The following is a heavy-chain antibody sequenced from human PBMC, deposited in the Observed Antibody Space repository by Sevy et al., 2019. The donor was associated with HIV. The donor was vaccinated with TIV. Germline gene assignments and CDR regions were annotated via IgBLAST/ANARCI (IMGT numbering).Heavy chain of an antibody. Sequence: GGSLRLSCAAFGFDFSIYSMSWVRQAPGKGLEWVSTLSFGCGKINYADSVKGRFTISRDNSKSSVYLQMNNMRVEDTAVYYCAREGCTKPHDYWGQGTLVTVSS. CDR3: AREGCTKPHDY. J-gene: IGHJ4*02. V-gene: IGHV3-23*01. D-gene: IGHD2-8*01. CDR2: LSFGCGKI. CDR1: GFDFSIYS.